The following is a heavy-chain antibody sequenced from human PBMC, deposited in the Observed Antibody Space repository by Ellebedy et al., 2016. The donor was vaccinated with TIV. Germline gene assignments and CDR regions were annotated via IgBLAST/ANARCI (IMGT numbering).Heavy chain of an antibody. Sequence: GGSLRLXXAASRFTFSIFGLHWVRQAPGKGLEWVALISSDGRKKYYADSVGGRFTISRDNSKNTLYLQMDSLRVEDTAIYYCAKDESVGEVPRPFDYWGQGTLVTASS. CDR2: ISSDGRKK. J-gene: IGHJ4*02. CDR3: AKDESVGEVPRPFDY. V-gene: IGHV3-30*18. D-gene: IGHD3-10*01. CDR1: RFTFSIFG.